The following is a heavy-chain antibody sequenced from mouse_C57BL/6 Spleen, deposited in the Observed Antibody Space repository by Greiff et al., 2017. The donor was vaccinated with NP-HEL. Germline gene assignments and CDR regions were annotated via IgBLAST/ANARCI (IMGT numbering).Heavy chain of an antibody. CDR1: GYTFTSYW. CDR3: ARIRHYYGSSYAMDY. J-gene: IGHJ4*01. V-gene: IGHV1-52*01. D-gene: IGHD1-1*01. Sequence: VQLQQPGAELVRPGSSVKLSCKASGYTFTSYWMHWVKQRPIQGLEWIGNIDPSDSETHYNQKFKDKATLTVDKSSSTAYMQLSSLTSEDSAVYYCARIRHYYGSSYAMDYWGQGTSVTVSS. CDR2: IDPSDSET.